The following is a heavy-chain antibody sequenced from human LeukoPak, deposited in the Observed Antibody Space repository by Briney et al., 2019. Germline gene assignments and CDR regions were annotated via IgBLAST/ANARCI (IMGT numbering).Heavy chain of an antibody. V-gene: IGHV4-4*02. CDR1: GGSISSSDW. D-gene: IGHD3-10*01. CDR3: ARRLGYYFDF. CDR2: IYHSGGT. Sequence: PSQTLSLTCTVSGGSISSSDWWSWVRQPPGKGLEWIGEIYHSGGTNYNPSLKSRVTISLDKSKNQFSLKLSSVTAADTAVYYCARRLGYYFDFWGQGTLITVSS. J-gene: IGHJ4*02.